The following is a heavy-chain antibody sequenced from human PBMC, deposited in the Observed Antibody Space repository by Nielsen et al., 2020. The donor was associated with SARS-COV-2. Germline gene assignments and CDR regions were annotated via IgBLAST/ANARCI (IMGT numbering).Heavy chain of an antibody. CDR3: AAGDYDILTGPTSGAFDI. Sequence: SVQVSCKASGFTFTSSAVQWVRQARGQRLEGIGWIVVGSGNTNYAQKFQERVTITRDMSTSTAYMELSSLRSEDTAVYYCAAGDYDILTGPTSGAFDIWGQGTMVTVSS. V-gene: IGHV1-58*01. CDR2: IVVGSGNT. D-gene: IGHD3-9*01. J-gene: IGHJ3*02. CDR1: GFTFTSSA.